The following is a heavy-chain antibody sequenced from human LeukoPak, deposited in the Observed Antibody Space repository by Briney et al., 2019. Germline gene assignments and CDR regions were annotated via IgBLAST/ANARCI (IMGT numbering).Heavy chain of an antibody. V-gene: IGHV3-21*01. J-gene: IGHJ5*02. Sequence: PGGSLRLSCAASGFTFSSYGMNWVRQAPGKGLEWVSSISSRSSYIYYADSVKGRFTISRDNAKNSLYLQLNSLRAEDTAVYYCARGPSDGYCSSTSCYGKDNWFDPWGQGTLVTVSS. CDR1: GFTFSSYG. D-gene: IGHD2-2*01. CDR2: ISSRSSYI. CDR3: ARGPSDGYCSSTSCYGKDNWFDP.